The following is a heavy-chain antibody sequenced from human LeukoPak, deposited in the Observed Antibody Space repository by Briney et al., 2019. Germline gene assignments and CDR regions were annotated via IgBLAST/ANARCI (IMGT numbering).Heavy chain of an antibody. CDR2: INHSGST. CDR3: ARVRRVQLLSPYNWFDP. D-gene: IGHD2-2*01. V-gene: IGHV4-34*01. J-gene: IGHJ5*02. Sequence: SETLSLTCAVYGGSFSGYYWSWIRQPPGKGLEWIGEINHSGSTNYNPSLKSRVTISVDTSKNQFSLKLSSVTAADTAVYYCARVRRVQLLSPYNWFDPWGQETLVTVFS. CDR1: GGSFSGYY.